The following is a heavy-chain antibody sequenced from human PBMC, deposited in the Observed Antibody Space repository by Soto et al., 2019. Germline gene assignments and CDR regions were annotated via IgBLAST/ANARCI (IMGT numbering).Heavy chain of an antibody. CDR3: ARGPRGELRSYYGMDV. Sequence: GGSLRLSCAASGFTFSDYYMSWVRQAPGRGLEWISYSSNSGTFARYATSVKGRFSISRDNANNSLYLEMNSLRAEDTAVYYCARGPRGELRSYYGMDVWGQGTTVTVSS. CDR2: SSNSGTFA. V-gene: IGHV3-11*06. J-gene: IGHJ6*02. CDR1: GFTFSDYY. D-gene: IGHD1-26*01.